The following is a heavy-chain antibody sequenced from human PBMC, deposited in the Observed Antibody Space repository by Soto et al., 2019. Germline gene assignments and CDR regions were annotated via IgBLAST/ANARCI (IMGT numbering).Heavy chain of an antibody. V-gene: IGHV2-5*02. Sequence: QITLKESGPLLVRPTQTLTLTCTFSGFSLSTSGVAVAWIRQPPGEALEWLALIYWDDDRRYNSSLKSRLTITRDTSKDQVALTMTNMDPMDTATYFCAHSQRGPRDFWGPGILVTVSS. D-gene: IGHD5-12*01. CDR1: GFSLSTSGVA. CDR2: IYWDDDR. CDR3: AHSQRGPRDF. J-gene: IGHJ4*02.